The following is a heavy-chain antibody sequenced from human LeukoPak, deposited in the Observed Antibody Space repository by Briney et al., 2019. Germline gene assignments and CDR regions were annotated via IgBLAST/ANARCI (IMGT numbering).Heavy chain of an antibody. CDR1: GGSISSYY. J-gene: IGHJ5*02. D-gene: IGHD2-2*02. CDR2: IYYSGST. Sequence: SETLSLTCTVSGGSISSYYWSWIRQPPGKGLGWIGYIYYSGSTNYNPSLKSRVTISVDTSKNQFSLKLSSVTAADTAVYYCARLGCSGTSCYTLNWFDPWGQGTLVTVSS. V-gene: IGHV4-59*01. CDR3: ARLGCSGTSCYTLNWFDP.